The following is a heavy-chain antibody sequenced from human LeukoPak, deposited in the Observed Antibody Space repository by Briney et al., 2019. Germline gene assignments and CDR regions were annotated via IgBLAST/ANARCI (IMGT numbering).Heavy chain of an antibody. J-gene: IGHJ5*02. Sequence: GGSLRLSCAASGFTFSSYSMNWVRQAPGKGLEWVSSISSSSSYIYYADSVKGRFTISRDNAKNSLYLQMNSLRAEDTAVYYCARGVGAIYNWFDPWGQGTLVTVSS. D-gene: IGHD1-26*01. CDR1: GFTFSSYS. V-gene: IGHV3-21*01. CDR2: ISSSSSYI. CDR3: ARGVGAIYNWFDP.